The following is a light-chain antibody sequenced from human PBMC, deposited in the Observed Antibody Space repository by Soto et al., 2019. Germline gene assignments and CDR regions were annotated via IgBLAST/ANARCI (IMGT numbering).Light chain of an antibody. Sequence: EIVMTQSPATLSVSPGERATLSCRASQRVSSNLAWYQQKPGQAPRLLIYGASSRAAGISDRFSGSGSGTEFTLTISSLQSEEFAVYYCQQYNIWPPNTFGQGTRLEIK. CDR2: GAS. J-gene: IGKJ5*01. V-gene: IGKV3D-15*01. CDR3: QQYNIWPPNT. CDR1: QRVSSN.